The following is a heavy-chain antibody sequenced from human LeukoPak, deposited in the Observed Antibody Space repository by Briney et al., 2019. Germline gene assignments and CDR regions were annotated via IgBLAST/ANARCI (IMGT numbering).Heavy chain of an antibody. J-gene: IGHJ4*02. D-gene: IGHD3-9*01. Sequence: PSETLSLTCAVSGGSFRNYYWSWIRQPPGKGLEWIGEIHPYGFTNFNPSLKSRVSISVDTSKNQFSLKLTSVTAADKAVYYCSRGSDESKTGDSWGQGSLVTVSS. CDR2: IHPYGFT. V-gene: IGHV4-34*01. CDR1: GGSFRNYY. CDR3: SRGSDESKTGDS.